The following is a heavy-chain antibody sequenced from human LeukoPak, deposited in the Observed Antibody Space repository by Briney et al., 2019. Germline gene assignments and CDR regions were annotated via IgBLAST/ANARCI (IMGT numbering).Heavy chain of an antibody. CDR1: GFTFSSYE. D-gene: IGHD3-3*02. CDR2: ISSSGSTI. CDR3: AREEGVLEPYFDY. Sequence: GGSLRLSCAASGFTFSSYEMNWDRQAPGKGLEWVSYISSSGSTIYYADSVKGRFTISRDNAKNSLYLQMNSLRAEDTAVYYCAREEGVLEPYFDYWGQGTLVTVSS. J-gene: IGHJ4*02. V-gene: IGHV3-48*03.